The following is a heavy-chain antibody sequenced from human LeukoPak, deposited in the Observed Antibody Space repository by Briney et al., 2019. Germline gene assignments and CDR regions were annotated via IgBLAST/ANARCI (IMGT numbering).Heavy chain of an antibody. CDR2: ISVSGGGT. Sequence: GGSLRLSCVASGFTFSAYAMTWVRQAPGKGLEWVSSISVSGGGTYYADSVKGRFTISRDNSKNTLYLQMNSLRAEDTAVYYCAKAPAGYSSGRDSPRLAEYFQHWGQGTLVTVSS. J-gene: IGHJ1*01. D-gene: IGHD6-19*01. CDR3: AKAPAGYSSGRDSPRLAEYFQH. CDR1: GFTFSAYA. V-gene: IGHV3-23*01.